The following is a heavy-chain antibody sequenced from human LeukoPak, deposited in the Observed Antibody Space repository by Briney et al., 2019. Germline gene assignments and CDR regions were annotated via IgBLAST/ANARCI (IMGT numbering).Heavy chain of an antibody. J-gene: IGHJ5*02. CDR1: GGSMNNYY. D-gene: IGHD1-26*01. CDR3: ARYTGTDSGRWLDP. V-gene: IGHV4-59*01. Sequence: PSETLSLTCSVSGGSMNNYYWSWIRRPPGRGLEWIGYIHYTGATSYSPSLKSRVTISLDTPKNEFSLKLGSVTAADTAVYYCARYTGTDSGRWLDPWSQGTLVTVSS. CDR2: IHYTGAT.